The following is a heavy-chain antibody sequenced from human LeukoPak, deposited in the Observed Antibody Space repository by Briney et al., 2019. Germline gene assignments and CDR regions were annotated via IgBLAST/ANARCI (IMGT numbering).Heavy chain of an antibody. J-gene: IGHJ4*02. CDR1: GDSMTSSRYY. V-gene: IGHV4-39*01. CDR3: ARRQSSSWSHFDY. CDR2: IYYNGNT. D-gene: IGHD6-13*01. Sequence: PSETLSLTCSVSGDSMTSSRYYWGWIRQPPGEGLEWIGAIYYNGNTFYNPSLKSRVTVSADTSKSQFSLRLNSVTAADTAVYYCARRQSSSWSHFDYWGQGILVTVSS.